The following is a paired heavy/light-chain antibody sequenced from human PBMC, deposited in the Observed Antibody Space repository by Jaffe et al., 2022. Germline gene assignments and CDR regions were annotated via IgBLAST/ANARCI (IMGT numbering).Light chain of an antibody. CDR3: QTWGTGIQGV. CDR1: SGHSSYA. J-gene: IGLJ2*01. CDR2: LNSDGSH. V-gene: IGLV4-69*01. Sequence: QLVLTQSPSASASLGASVKLTCTLSSGHSSYAIAWHQQQPEKGPRYLMKLNSDGSHSKGDGIPDRFSGSSSGAERYLTISSLQSEDEADYYCQTWGTGIQGVFGGGTKLTVL.
Heavy chain of an antibody. V-gene: IGHV1-69*01. Sequence: QVQLVQSGAEVKKPGSSVKVSCKASGGTFSSYAISWVRQAPGQGLEWMGGIIPIFGTANYAQKFQGRVTITADESTSTAYMELSSLRSEDTAVYYCAREKTYYDFWSGYSTNRYDAFDIWGQGTMVTVSS. D-gene: IGHD3-3*01. CDR1: GGTFSSYA. CDR3: AREKTYYDFWSGYSTNRYDAFDI. J-gene: IGHJ3*02. CDR2: IIPIFGTA.